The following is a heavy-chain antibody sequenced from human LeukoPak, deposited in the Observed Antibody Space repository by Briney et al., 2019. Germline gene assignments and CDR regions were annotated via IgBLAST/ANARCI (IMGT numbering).Heavy chain of an antibody. CDR3: ARHVRFLEWLSSYYFDY. CDR2: IYYSGTT. V-gene: IGHV4-39*01. D-gene: IGHD3-3*01. Sequence: KPSETLSLTCTVSGGTISSSSYYWGWIRQPPGKGLEWIGSIYYSGTTYYNPSLKSRVTISEDTSKSQFSLRLTSVTAADTAVYYCARHVRFLEWLSSYYFDYWGQGTLVTVSS. CDR1: GGTISSSSYY. J-gene: IGHJ4*02.